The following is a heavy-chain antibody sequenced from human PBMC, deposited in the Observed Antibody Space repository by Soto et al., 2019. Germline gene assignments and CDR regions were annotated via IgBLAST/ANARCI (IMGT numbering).Heavy chain of an antibody. D-gene: IGHD5-18*01. CDR3: ARDRRRLDTAMGDY. J-gene: IGHJ4*02. Sequence: QVQLVESGGGVVQPGRSLRLSCAASGFTFSSYAMHWVRQAPGKGLEWVAVISYDGSNKYYADSVKGRFTISRDNSKNTLYLQMNSLRAEDTAVYYCARDRRRLDTAMGDYWGQGTLVTVSS. CDR2: ISYDGSNK. V-gene: IGHV3-30-3*01. CDR1: GFTFSSYA.